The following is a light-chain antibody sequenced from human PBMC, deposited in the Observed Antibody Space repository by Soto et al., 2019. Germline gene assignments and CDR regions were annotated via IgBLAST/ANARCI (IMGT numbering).Light chain of an antibody. CDR1: QNIRDY. V-gene: IGKV1-39*01. Sequence: DIQMTQSPSSLSASVGDRVTITCRASQNIRDYLNWYQQKPGKPPKLLIYGASTLQSGAPSRFSGGGFGSDFTLIISSLQPEDVASYYCQQTYISPPTFGGETKVEIK. J-gene: IGKJ4*01. CDR3: QQTYISPPT. CDR2: GAS.